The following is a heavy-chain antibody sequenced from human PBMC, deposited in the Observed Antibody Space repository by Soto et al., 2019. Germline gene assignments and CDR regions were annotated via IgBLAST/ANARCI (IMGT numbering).Heavy chain of an antibody. V-gene: IGHV3-23*01. CDR2: LSNTGRRT. J-gene: IGHJ4*02. CDR1: VFPFGANA. CDR3: ATEMGATQGPFDN. Sequence: EVQVLESGGGLVQPGGSLRLSCVVSVFPFGANAMSWVRQAPGKGLEWVSGLSNTGRRTSYADSVKGRFNISRDNSENTVYMQMNSLRVEDTAVYYCATEMGATQGPFDNWGQGTLVTVSS. D-gene: IGHD1-26*01.